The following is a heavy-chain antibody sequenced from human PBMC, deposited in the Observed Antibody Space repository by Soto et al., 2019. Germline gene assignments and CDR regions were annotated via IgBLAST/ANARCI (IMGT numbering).Heavy chain of an antibody. V-gene: IGHV3-23*01. D-gene: IGHD2-2*01. Sequence: GGSLRLSCAASGFTFSSYAMSWVRQAPGKGLEWVSAISGSGGSTYYADSVKGRFTISRDNSKNTLYLQMNSLRAEDTAVYYCAKYRPTVVPAHIYFDYWGQGTLVTVSS. CDR3: AKYRPTVVPAHIYFDY. CDR2: ISGSGGST. CDR1: GFTFSSYA. J-gene: IGHJ4*02.